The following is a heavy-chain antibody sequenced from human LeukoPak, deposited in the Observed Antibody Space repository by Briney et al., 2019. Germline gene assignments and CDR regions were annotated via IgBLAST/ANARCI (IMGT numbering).Heavy chain of an antibody. CDR1: GFTFSNYA. CDR3: AQRPTHLAVAKFYFEY. D-gene: IGHD6-19*01. V-gene: IGHV3-23*01. CDR2: VVDSGVST. J-gene: IGHJ4*01. Sequence: GGSLRLSCKASGFTFSNYAMSWVRQAPGKGLEWVSSVVDSGVSTYYADSVKGRCTISRDNSKNTLYLQMNGLSAEDTAVYYCAQRPTHLAVAKFYFEYWGHGTRVTVSS.